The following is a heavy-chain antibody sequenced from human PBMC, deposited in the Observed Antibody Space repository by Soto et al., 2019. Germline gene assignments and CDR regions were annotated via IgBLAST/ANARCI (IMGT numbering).Heavy chain of an antibody. V-gene: IGHV1-24*01. Sequence: ASVKVSCKVSGYTLTELSMHWVRQAPGKGLEWMGRFDPEDGETIYAQKFQGRVTMTEDTSTDTAYMELSSLRSEDTAVYYCATIGYCSGGSCYFSWFDPWGQGTLVTVSS. D-gene: IGHD2-15*01. J-gene: IGHJ5*02. CDR1: GYTLTELS. CDR2: FDPEDGET. CDR3: ATIGYCSGGSCYFSWFDP.